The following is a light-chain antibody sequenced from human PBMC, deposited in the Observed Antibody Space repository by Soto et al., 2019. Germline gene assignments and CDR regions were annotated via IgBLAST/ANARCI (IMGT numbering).Light chain of an antibody. CDR2: KAA. CDR3: QQYNSSPT. J-gene: IGKJ1*01. CDR1: QSISSW. Sequence: DIQMTQSPSTLSASVGDRVTITCRASQSISSWLAWYQQKPGKAPKLLIYKAASLESGVPSRFSGSGTGTAFTLTISSPQPDDFANYYCQQYNSSPTFGQGTKVEIK. V-gene: IGKV1-5*03.